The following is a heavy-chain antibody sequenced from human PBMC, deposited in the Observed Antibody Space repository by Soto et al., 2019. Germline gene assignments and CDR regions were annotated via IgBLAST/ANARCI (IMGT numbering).Heavy chain of an antibody. V-gene: IGHV1-69*06. CDR1: GGTFSSYA. J-gene: IGHJ4*02. D-gene: IGHD4-17*01. CDR3: ARGTTVVTYFDY. CDR2: IIPIFGTA. Sequence: ASVKVSCKASGGTFSSYAISWVRQAPGQGLEWMGGIIPIFGTANYAQKFQGRATITADKSTSTAYMELSSLRSEDTAVYYCARGTTVVTYFDYWGQGTLVTVSS.